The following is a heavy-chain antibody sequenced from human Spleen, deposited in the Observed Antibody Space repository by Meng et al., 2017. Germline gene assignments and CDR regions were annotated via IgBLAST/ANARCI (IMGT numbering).Heavy chain of an antibody. Sequence: GGSLRLSCTASGFTFSGYEMNWVRQAPGKGLEWVSYINYSGTVRYYADSVKGRFAISRDNAKHSVYLQMNSLRADDTAIYYCAREAEEYYGMDVWGQGTTVTVSS. J-gene: IGHJ6*02. CDR3: AREAEEYYGMDV. V-gene: IGHV3-48*03. CDR2: INYSGTVR. CDR1: GFTFSGYE.